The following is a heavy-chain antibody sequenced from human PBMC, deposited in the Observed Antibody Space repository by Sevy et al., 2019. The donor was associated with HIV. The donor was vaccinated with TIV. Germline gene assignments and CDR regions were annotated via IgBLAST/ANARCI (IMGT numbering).Heavy chain of an antibody. CDR1: GYTFTGYY. CDR3: ARDETYSGSTSLWFDP. CDR2: INPNSGGT. D-gene: IGHD6-6*01. V-gene: IGHV1-2*02. J-gene: IGHJ5*02. Sequence: ASVKVSCKASGYTFTGYYMHWVRQAPGQGLEWMGWINPNSGGTNYAQKFQGRVTMTRDTSISKAYMELSRLRSDDTAVYYCARDETYSGSTSLWFDPWGQGTLVTVSS.